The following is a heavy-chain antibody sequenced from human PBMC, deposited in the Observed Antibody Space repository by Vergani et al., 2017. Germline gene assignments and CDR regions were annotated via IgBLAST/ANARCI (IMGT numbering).Heavy chain of an antibody. J-gene: IGHJ4*02. V-gene: IGHV1-69*01. CDR3: ARDFVPATAIQHPPYFDD. CDR1: GGTFSSYA. Sequence: QVQLVQSGAEVKKPGSSVKVSCKASGGTFSSYAISWVRQAPGQGLEWMGGIIPIFGTANYAQKFQGRVTITADESTSTAYMELSSLRSEDTAVYYCARDFVPATAIQHPPYFDDWGQGTLVTVSS. D-gene: IGHD2-2*02. CDR2: IIPIFGTA.